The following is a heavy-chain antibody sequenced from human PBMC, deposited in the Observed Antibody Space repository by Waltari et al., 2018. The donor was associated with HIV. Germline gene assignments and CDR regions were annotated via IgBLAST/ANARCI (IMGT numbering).Heavy chain of an antibody. CDR1: GFSFSGLG. D-gene: IGHD1-1*01. CDR2: ISHDGSEK. Sequence: QVQLVESGGGVIQPGRSLRLSCAASGFSFSGLGMHWVRQAPGKGLEWVAVISHDGSEKYYGESVRGRFTISRDNARNTLFLQMNRLTPADTAVYYCAKGYQLEHWGQGILVTVSS. J-gene: IGHJ4*02. CDR3: AKGYQLEH. V-gene: IGHV3-30*18.